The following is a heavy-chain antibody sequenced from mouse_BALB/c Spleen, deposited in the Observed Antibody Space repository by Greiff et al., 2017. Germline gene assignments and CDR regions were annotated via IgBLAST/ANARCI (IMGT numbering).Heavy chain of an antibody. CDR3: ARATAPHYYAMDY. Sequence: EVMLVESGGGLVKPGGSLKLSCAASGFTFSSYAMSWVRQSPEKRLEWVAEISSGGSYTYYPDTVTGRFTISRDNAKNTLYLEMSSLRSEDTAMYYCARATAPHYYAMDYWGQGTSVTVSS. CDR1: GFTFSSYA. V-gene: IGHV5-9-4*01. CDR2: ISSGGSYT. D-gene: IGHD1-2*01. J-gene: IGHJ4*01.